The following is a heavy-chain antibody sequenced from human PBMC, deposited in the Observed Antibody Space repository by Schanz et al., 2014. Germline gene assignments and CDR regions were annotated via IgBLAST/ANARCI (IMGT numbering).Heavy chain of an antibody. V-gene: IGHV3-23*01. CDR1: GFTFSSYA. J-gene: IGHJ4*02. D-gene: IGHD3-10*01. CDR3: SRGFSRSYSDF. CDR2: ISGSGVTI. Sequence: EVQLLESGGGLVQPGGSLRLSCAASGFTFSSYAMSWVRQTPGKGLEWVSVISGSGVTIYYADSVKGRFTISRDNSMNTVYLQMNSLRSDDTAVYYCSRGFSRSYSDFWGQGTLITVSS.